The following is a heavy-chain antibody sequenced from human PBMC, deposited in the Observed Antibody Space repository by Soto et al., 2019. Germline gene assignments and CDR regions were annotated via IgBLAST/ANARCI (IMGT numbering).Heavy chain of an antibody. J-gene: IGHJ4*02. D-gene: IGHD6-19*01. Sequence: VQLVESGGGLVQPGGSLRLSCAASGFTFSSYWMHWVRQAPGKGLVWVSRINSDGSSTTYADSVKGRFTISRDNAKNTVYLQMNRLRAEDKAVYYCASKHSSRALDYWGQGPLVTVSS. V-gene: IGHV3-74*01. CDR2: INSDGSST. CDR1: GFTFSSYW. CDR3: ASKHSSRALDY.